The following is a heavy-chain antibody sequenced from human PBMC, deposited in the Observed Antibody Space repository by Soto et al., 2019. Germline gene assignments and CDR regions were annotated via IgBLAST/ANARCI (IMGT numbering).Heavy chain of an antibody. CDR3: ARDPRGSCSGGSCYSGGTIDY. J-gene: IGHJ4*02. Sequence: ASVKVSCKASGYTFTSYDINWVRQATGQGLEWMGWMNPNSGNTGYAQKFQGRVTMTRNTSISTAYMELSSLRSEDTAVYYCARDPRGSCSGGSCYSGGTIDYWGQGTLVTVSS. CDR2: MNPNSGNT. V-gene: IGHV1-8*01. CDR1: GYTFTSYD. D-gene: IGHD2-15*01.